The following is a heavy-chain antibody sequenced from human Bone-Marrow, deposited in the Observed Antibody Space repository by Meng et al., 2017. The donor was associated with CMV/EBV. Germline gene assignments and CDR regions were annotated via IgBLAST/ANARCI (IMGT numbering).Heavy chain of an antibody. CDR1: GFAFNTAW. CDR2: INSDGSII. V-gene: IGHV3-74*01. Sequence: GGSLRLSCAASGFAFNTAWMSWVRQAPGKGLVWVSRINSDGSIISYADSVKGRFTISRDNAKNTLYLQMNSLRVEDTAVYYCARVTYYYDSSGYGRALYYFDYWGQGTVVTVSS. CDR3: ARVTYYYDSSGYGRALYYFDY. J-gene: IGHJ4*02. D-gene: IGHD3-22*01.